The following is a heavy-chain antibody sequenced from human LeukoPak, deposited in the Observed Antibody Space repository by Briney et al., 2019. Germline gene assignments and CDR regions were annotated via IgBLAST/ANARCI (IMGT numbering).Heavy chain of an antibody. V-gene: IGHV1-69*04. CDR1: GGGFSSYA. CDR3: ARGLALGYCSGGSCYAYDV. D-gene: IGHD2-15*01. J-gene: IGHJ6*04. CDR2: IIPILGVA. Sequence: AAVKVSCKASGGGFSSYAISWVRQAPGQGLEWMGRIIPILGVANYAQKFQGRVTITADKSTSTAYMELSSLSSEDTAVYYCARGLALGYCSGGSCYAYDVWGKGTTVTVSS.